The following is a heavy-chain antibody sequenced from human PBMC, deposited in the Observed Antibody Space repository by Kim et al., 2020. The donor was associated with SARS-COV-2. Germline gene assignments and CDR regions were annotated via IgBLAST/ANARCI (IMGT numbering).Heavy chain of an antibody. CDR2: TGGGGAVT. CDR1: GFTFGNYA. J-gene: IGHJ3*01. Sequence: GGSLRLSCAASGFTFGNYAMSWVRQAPGKGLEWVSFTGGGGAVTHYAGSVKGRCTISRDNFKTTVYLQLNSLTADDTAVYYCAKCHSGLGNDAFDVWGLGTMVTVSS. CDR3: AKCHSGLGNDAFDV. D-gene: IGHD3-10*01. V-gene: IGHV3-23*01.